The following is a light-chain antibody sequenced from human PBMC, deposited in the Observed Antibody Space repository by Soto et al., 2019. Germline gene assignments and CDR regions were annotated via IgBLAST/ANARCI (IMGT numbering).Light chain of an antibody. J-gene: IGKJ3*01. Sequence: EIVLTQSPATLYSSAGERATLSCRASQSVSSYLAWYQQKPGQAPRLLIYDASNRATGIPARFSGSGSGTDFTLTISSLEPEDFAVYYCQQRSNWLFTFGPGTKVDIK. V-gene: IGKV3-11*01. CDR3: QQRSNWLFT. CDR2: DAS. CDR1: QSVSSY.